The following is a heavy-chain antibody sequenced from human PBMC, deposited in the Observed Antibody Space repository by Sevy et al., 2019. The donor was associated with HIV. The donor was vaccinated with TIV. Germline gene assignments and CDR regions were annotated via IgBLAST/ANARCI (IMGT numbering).Heavy chain of an antibody. Sequence: ASVKVSCKASGYTLTGYAMNWVRQAPGQGLEWMGWINTNTGNPTYAQGFTGRFVFSLDTSVSTAYLQISSLKAEDTAVYYCARDSWQQLVPGGYYYYGMDVWGQGTTVTVSS. CDR1: GYTLTGYA. CDR2: INTNTGNP. D-gene: IGHD6-13*01. J-gene: IGHJ6*02. CDR3: ARDSWQQLVPGGYYYYGMDV. V-gene: IGHV7-4-1*02.